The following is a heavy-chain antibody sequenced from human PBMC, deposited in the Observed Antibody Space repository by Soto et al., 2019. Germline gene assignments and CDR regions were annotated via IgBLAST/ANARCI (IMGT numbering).Heavy chain of an antibody. D-gene: IGHD3-10*01. J-gene: IGHJ4*02. V-gene: IGHV3-23*01. CDR3: AKNRQFRSYYESAGHYDN. CDR2: TSGSGGVT. Sequence: EVELLESGGGLVQPGGSLRLSCVASGFTFKNYDMRWIRQAPGKALEWLSGTSGSGGVTYYADSVKGRFTISRDNSKNTLYLQMNSLRAEDTAIYYCAKNRQFRSYYESAGHYDNWGQGTLVTVSS. CDR1: GFTFKNYD.